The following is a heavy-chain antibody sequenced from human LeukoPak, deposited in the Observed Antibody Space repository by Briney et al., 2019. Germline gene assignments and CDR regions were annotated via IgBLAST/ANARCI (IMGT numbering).Heavy chain of an antibody. Sequence: PGGSLRLSCAASGFTVSTNYMRWFRQAPGKGLEWVSVIYSGGKIYYADSVKGRFTISRDTSKNTVSLQMDSLRAEDTAVYYCARDRTGLGSVFDYWGQGTLVTVSS. CDR1: GFTVSTNY. V-gene: IGHV3-66*01. D-gene: IGHD3-10*01. CDR2: IYSGGKI. J-gene: IGHJ4*02. CDR3: ARDRTGLGSVFDY.